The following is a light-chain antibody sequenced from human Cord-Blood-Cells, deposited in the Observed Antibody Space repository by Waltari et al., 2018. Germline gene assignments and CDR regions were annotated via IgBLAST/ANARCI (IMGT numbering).Light chain of an antibody. J-gene: IGLJ2*01. CDR3: CSYAGSFVV. CDR2: DVS. V-gene: IGLV2-11*01. Sequence: QSALTQPRSVSGSPGQSVTISCTGTSSDVGGYNYVSWYQQHPGKAPKLMIYDVSKRPSWVPDRCSVSRAGDTASLDISGLQAEDESDYYCCSYAGSFVVFGGGTKLTVL. CDR1: SSDVGGYNY.